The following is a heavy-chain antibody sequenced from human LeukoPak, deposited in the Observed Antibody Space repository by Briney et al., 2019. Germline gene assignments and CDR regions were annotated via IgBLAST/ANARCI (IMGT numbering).Heavy chain of an antibody. CDR2: MSYSGKI. J-gene: IGHJ4*01. Sequence: PSETLSLTCTVSGGSISSSSSYYWGWIRQPPGKGLEWIVSMSYSGKIYYNPSLKSRVTISIDTSKNQLSLKLNSVTAADTAVYHCARDRDVDDFDYWGRGTLVIVSS. V-gene: IGHV4-39*07. D-gene: IGHD2-15*01. CDR1: GGSISSSSSYY. CDR3: ARDRDVDDFDY.